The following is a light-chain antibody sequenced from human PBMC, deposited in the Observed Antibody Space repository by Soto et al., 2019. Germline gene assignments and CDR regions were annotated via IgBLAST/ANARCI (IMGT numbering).Light chain of an antibody. CDR2: GAS. CDR3: QQYGSSRT. CDR1: QSVSSSY. J-gene: IGKJ1*01. Sequence: EIVFTQSPGTLSLSPGERATLSCRASQSVSSSYLAWYQQKPGQAPRLLIYGASSRATGIPDRFSGSGSGTDFTLTISRLEPEDFAVYYCQQYGSSRTFGQGT. V-gene: IGKV3-20*01.